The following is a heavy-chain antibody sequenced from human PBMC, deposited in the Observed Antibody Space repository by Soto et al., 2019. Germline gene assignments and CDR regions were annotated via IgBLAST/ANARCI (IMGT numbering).Heavy chain of an antibody. CDR1: GFTFSNYG. Sequence: QVQLVESGGGVVQPGRSLRLSCAASGFTFSNYGMQWVRQAPGKGLEWVAVIWFDGSNKNYADSVKGRFTISRDNSRNTLYLEMNSLRAEDTAVYYCARDHTYGSGTSYGHNWFDPWGQGTLVTVSS. CDR2: IWFDGSNK. J-gene: IGHJ5*02. D-gene: IGHD3-10*01. V-gene: IGHV3-33*01. CDR3: ARDHTYGSGTSYGHNWFDP.